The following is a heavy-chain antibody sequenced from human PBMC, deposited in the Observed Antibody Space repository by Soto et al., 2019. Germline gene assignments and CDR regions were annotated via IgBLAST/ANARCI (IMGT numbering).Heavy chain of an antibody. CDR3: ARGDCVGATCYSLAVSFYCYMDV. CDR2: INSDGSVS. Sequence: EVQLVESGGGLVQPGGSLRLSCAASGFTFSNYWMYWVRQASGKGLEWVSRINSDGSVSSYADSVKGRLTISRDNVKNSMYLQMESLRAADTAVYYCARGDCVGATCYSLAVSFYCYMDVWGKATTVTVFS. CDR1: GFTFSNYW. J-gene: IGHJ6*03. D-gene: IGHD2-15*01. V-gene: IGHV3-74*02.